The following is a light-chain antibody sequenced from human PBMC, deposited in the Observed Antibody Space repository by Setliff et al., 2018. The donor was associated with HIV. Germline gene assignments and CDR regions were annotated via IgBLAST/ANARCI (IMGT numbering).Light chain of an antibody. CDR3: SSYTGRTPLYV. CDR1: GDDIGGYNF. CDR2: DVG. J-gene: IGLJ1*01. Sequence: QSALTQPASVSGSPGQSLAISCTGTGDDIGGYNFVSWYQQHPGKAPKLMISDVGNRPSGISNRFSGSKSGNTASLTISGLQAEDEADYYCSSYTGRTPLYVFGTGTKVTVL. V-gene: IGLV2-14*03.